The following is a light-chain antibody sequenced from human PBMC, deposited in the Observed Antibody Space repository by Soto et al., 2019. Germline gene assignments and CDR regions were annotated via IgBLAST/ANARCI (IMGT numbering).Light chain of an antibody. CDR2: EGS. CDR1: SSDVGSYNL. J-gene: IGLJ2*01. CDR3: CSFAGSSIHVV. V-gene: IGLV2-23*01. Sequence: QSALTQPASVSGSPGQSITISCTGTSSDVGSYNLVSWYQQHPGKAPKLMIYEGSKRPSGVSNRFSGSKSGNTASLTISGLQAGDAADYYCCSFAGSSIHVVFGGGTKVTVL.